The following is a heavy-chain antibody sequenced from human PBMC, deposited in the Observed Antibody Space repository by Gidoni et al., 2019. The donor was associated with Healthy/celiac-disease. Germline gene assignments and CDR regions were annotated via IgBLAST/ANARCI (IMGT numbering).Heavy chain of an antibody. CDR1: GFTFSSYA. CDR2: ISGSGGST. V-gene: IGHV3-23*01. J-gene: IGHJ6*02. D-gene: IGHD3-10*01. Sequence: EVQLLESGGGLVQPGGSLRLSCAASGFTFSSYAMSWVRQAPGKGLEWVSAISGSGGSTYYADSVKGRLTISRDKSKNTLHLQMNSLRAEDTAVYYCAKPIGGYYYGMDVWGQGTTVTVSS. CDR3: AKPIGGYYYGMDV.